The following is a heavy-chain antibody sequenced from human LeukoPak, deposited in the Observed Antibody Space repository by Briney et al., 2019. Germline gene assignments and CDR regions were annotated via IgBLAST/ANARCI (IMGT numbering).Heavy chain of an antibody. D-gene: IGHD5-24*01. J-gene: IGHJ4*02. CDR2: INHSGST. V-gene: IGHV4-34*01. CDR3: ARHQSDGFIDY. CDR1: GGSFSGYY. Sequence: PSETLSLTCAVYGGSFSGYYWSWIRQPPGKGLEWIGEINHSGSTNYNPSLKSRVTISVDTSKNQFSLKLSSVTAADTAAYYCARHQSDGFIDYWGQGTLVTVSS.